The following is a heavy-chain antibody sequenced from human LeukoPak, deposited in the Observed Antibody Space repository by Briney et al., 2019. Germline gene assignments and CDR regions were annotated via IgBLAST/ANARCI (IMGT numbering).Heavy chain of an antibody. CDR2: IKGDGSST. CDR3: VRDGVGAPPFDY. D-gene: IGHD1-26*01. V-gene: IGHV3-74*01. Sequence: PGGSLRLSCAAPGLTFSSNWMHWVRQAPGKGLVWVSRIKGDGSSTSYADSVKGRFTISRDNAKNTLFLQMNSLRAEDTAVYYCVRDGVGAPPFDYWGQGALVTVSS. CDR1: GLTFSSNW. J-gene: IGHJ4*02.